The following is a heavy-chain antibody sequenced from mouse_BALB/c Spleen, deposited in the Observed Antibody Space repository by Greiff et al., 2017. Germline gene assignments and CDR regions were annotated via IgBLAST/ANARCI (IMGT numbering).Heavy chain of an antibody. CDR2: ISYSGST. J-gene: IGHJ2*01. V-gene: IGHV3-2*02. CDR1: GYSITSDYA. CDR3: ARNYYGSRFDY. Sequence: EVQGVESGPGLVKPSQSLSLTCTVTGYSITSDYAWNWIRQFPGNKLEWMGYISYSGSTSYNPSLKSRISITRDTSKNQFFLQLNSVTTEDTATYYCARNYYGSRFDYWGQGTTLTVSS. D-gene: IGHD1-1*01.